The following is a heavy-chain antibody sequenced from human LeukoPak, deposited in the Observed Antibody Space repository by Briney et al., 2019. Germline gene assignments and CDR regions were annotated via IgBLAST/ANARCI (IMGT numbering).Heavy chain of an antibody. D-gene: IGHD5-12*01. CDR2: IYYSGST. J-gene: IGHJ4*02. CDR1: GGSISSYY. CDR3: ASQAVAMNYFDY. Sequence: SETLSLTCTVSGGSISSYYWSWIRQPPGKGLEWIGYIYYSGSTNYNPSLKSRVTISVDTSKNQFSLKLSSVTAADTAVYYCASQAVAMNYFDYWGQGTLVTVSS. V-gene: IGHV4-59*01.